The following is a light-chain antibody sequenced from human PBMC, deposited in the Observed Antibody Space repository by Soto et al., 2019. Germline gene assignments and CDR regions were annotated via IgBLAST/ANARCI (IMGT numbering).Light chain of an antibody. CDR1: SSDISAYNY. J-gene: IGLJ1*01. V-gene: IGLV2-14*01. Sequence: QSVLTQPASVSGSPGQSITISCTGTSSDISAYNYVSWYQQHPGKAPKLIIYEVGDRPSGLPNRFSGSKSGNTASLTISRLQTEDEADYYCSSYTSNNFYVFGTGTKVTVL. CDR2: EVG. CDR3: SSYTSNNFYV.